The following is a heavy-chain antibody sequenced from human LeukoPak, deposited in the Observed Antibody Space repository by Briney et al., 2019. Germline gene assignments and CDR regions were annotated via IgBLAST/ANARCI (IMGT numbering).Heavy chain of an antibody. Sequence: ASVKVSCKASGYTFTSYGISWVRQAPGQGLEWMGWMNPNSGNTGYAQKFQGRVTMTRNTSISTAYMELSSLRSEDTAVYYCARGQLWFGETYYYYYYMDVWGKGTTVTVSS. CDR3: ARGQLWFGETYYYYYYMDV. CDR1: GYTFTSYG. J-gene: IGHJ6*03. CDR2: MNPNSGNT. D-gene: IGHD3-10*01. V-gene: IGHV1-8*02.